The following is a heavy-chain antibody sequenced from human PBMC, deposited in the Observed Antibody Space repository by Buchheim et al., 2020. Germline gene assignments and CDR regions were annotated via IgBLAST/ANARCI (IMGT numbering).Heavy chain of an antibody. CDR1: GFTFNNDA. CDR3: SRGGGLVLAYAMDV. V-gene: IGHV3-30-3*01. D-gene: IGHD2-15*01. J-gene: IGHJ6*02. Sequence: QVQVVESGGGVVQPGRSLRLSCTASGFTFNNDALHWVRQAPGKGLEWVALISYDGANKYYAESVKGRFTISRDNSKTTVSLQMDSLTTEDSAVYYCSRGGGLVLAYAMDVWGQGTT. CDR2: ISYDGANK.